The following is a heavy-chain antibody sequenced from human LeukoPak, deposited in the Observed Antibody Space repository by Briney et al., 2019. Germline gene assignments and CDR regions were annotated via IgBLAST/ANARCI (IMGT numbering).Heavy chain of an antibody. CDR3: AKGVGGSNKLDY. V-gene: IGHV3-23*01. CDR1: GFTFSNYA. J-gene: IGHJ4*02. D-gene: IGHD1-26*01. Sequence: PGGSLRLSCVASGFTFSNYAMSWVRQAPGKGLEWVSGISGSGGSTYYADSVQGRFTISRDNSKNTLFLQMNSLRAEDTAVYYCAKGVGGSNKLDYWGQGTLVTVSS. CDR2: ISGSGGST.